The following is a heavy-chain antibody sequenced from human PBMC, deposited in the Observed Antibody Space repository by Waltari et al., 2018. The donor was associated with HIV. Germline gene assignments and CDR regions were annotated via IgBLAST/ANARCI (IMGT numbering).Heavy chain of an antibody. D-gene: IGHD2-15*01. CDR3: VRGPTCSGGTCYSFFDY. V-gene: IGHV1-3*01. J-gene: IGHJ4*02. Sequence: QVQLVQSGAEVKKPGASVTISCKASGYNFTSYGIHWVRQAPGQRLEWMAWVNPDNGNTKDSRILQGRVTVTRDTFTNTAYMALSSLRSGETAIYYCVRGPTCSGGTCYSFFDYWGQGTVVSVSS. CDR1: GYNFTSYG. CDR2: VNPDNGNT.